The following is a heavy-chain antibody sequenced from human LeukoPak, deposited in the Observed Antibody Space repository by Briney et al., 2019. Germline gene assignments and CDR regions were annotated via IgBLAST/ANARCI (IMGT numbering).Heavy chain of an antibody. CDR3: ARGLYGGTSMTFDY. CDR1: GYTFTGYW. J-gene: IGHJ4*02. V-gene: IGHV1-2*02. Sequence: ASVKVSCKAFGYTFTGYWMHWVRQAPGQGLEWMGWINPNSGGTYYAQKFQGRVTMTSDTSISSAYMELSRLRSDDRAVYYCARGLYGGTSMTFDYWGQGTLVTVSS. CDR2: INPNSGGT. D-gene: IGHD4-23*01.